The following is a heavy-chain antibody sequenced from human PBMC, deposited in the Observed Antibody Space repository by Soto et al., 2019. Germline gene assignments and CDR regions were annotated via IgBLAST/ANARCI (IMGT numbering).Heavy chain of an antibody. CDR3: ARVGSCSGVDCYTWFDP. Sequence: QVQLQESGPGLVKPSQTLSLTCTVSGGSISSGDYYWSWIRQPPGKGLEWIGYMYDSGSTYTTPSLKSRVTISADTSKIQFSLNLSSVTAAYTAVYFCARVGSCSGVDCYTWFDPWGQGALVIVSS. CDR1: GGSISSGDYY. D-gene: IGHD2-21*02. V-gene: IGHV4-30-4*01. J-gene: IGHJ5*02. CDR2: MYDSGST.